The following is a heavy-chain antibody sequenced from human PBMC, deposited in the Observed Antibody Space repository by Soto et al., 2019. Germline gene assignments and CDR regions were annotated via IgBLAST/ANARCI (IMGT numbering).Heavy chain of an antibody. CDR2: TYYRSKWYN. V-gene: IGHV6-1*01. CDR1: GDSVSSNSAA. J-gene: IGHJ6*02. D-gene: IGHD6-19*01. CDR3: ARDPHYSSGLYRYYYYGMDV. Sequence: SQTLSLTCAISGDSVSSNSAAWNWIRQSPSRGLEWLGRTYYRSKWYNDYAVSVKSRITINPDTSKNQFSLQLNSVTPEDTAVYYCARDPHYSSGLYRYYYYGMDVWGQGTTVTVSS.